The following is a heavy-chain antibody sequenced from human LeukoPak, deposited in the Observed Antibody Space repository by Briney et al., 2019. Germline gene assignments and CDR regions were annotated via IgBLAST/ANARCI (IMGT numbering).Heavy chain of an antibody. CDR1: GFTVSSNY. CDR2: IYSGGST. V-gene: IGHV3-53*01. J-gene: IGHJ6*02. D-gene: IGHD5-24*01. CDR3: ARDMAPSNYYYYGMDV. Sequence: PGGSLRLSCAASGFTVSSNYMSWVRQAPGKGLEWVSVIYSGGSTYYADSVKGRFTISRDNSKNTLYLQMNSLRAEDTAVYYCARDMAPSNYYYYGMDVWGQGTTVTVS.